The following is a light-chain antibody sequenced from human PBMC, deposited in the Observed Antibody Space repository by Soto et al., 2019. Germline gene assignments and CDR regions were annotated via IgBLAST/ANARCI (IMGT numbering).Light chain of an antibody. CDR2: EVT. Sequence: QSVLTQPASVSGSPGQSITISCTGTSSDVGGYKYVSWYQQHPGKAPKLMIYEVTNRPSGVSNRFSGSKSGNTASLTISGLHTEDEAGYFCSSYTSSSTLVFGGGTQLNV. CDR1: SSDVGGYKY. J-gene: IGLJ3*02. V-gene: IGLV2-14*01. CDR3: SSYTSSSTLV.